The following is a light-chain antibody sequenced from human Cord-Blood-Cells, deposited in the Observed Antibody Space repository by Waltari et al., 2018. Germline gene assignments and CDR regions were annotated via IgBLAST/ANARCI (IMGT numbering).Light chain of an antibody. CDR1: SSDVGSYNL. V-gene: IGLV2-23*01. J-gene: IGLJ3*02. CDR2: EGS. CDR3: CSYAGSSTYV. Sequence: QSALTQPASVSGSPGQSITISCTGTSSDVGSYNLVSWYQQHPGKAPKRMIYEGSKRTSGVSNRFSGCKSGNTASLTISGLQAEDEADYCCCSYAGSSTYVFGGGTKLTVL.